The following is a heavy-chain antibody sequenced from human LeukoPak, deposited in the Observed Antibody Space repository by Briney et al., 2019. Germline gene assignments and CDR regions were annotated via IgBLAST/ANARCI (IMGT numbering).Heavy chain of an antibody. V-gene: IGHV5-51*01. D-gene: IGHD3-22*01. Sequence: GESLKISFKGSGNSFTSYLNGWVRQMPGKGLEWVFIIYPGDSYNRYSTSFQGQVTISADKSISTAYLQWSSLKASDTAMYYCGADSSGYYYFDYWGQGTLVTVSS. CDR1: GNSFTSYL. J-gene: IGHJ4*02. CDR3: GADSSGYYYFDY. CDR2: IYPGDSYN.